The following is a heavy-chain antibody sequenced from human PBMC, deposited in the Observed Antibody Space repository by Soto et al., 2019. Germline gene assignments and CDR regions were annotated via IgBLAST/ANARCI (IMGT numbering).Heavy chain of an antibody. D-gene: IGHD4-4*01. Sequence: PGGSLRLSCAASGFTLSDYYMTWIRQAPGKGLEWVSDISISGTTIHYADSVRGRFTISRDNAKNSLWLQMNTLRAEDTAVYYCAKDTRNTVSHVDYWGQGTLVTVSS. CDR1: GFTLSDYY. V-gene: IGHV3-11*01. CDR3: AKDTRNTVSHVDY. CDR2: ISISGTTI. J-gene: IGHJ4*02.